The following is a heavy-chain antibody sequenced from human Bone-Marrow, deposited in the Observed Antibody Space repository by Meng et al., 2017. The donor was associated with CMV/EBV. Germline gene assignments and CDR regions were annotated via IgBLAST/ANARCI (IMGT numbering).Heavy chain of an antibody. CDR1: GYTFTRSG. CDR2: ISADNGNT. J-gene: IGHJ4*02. Sequence: SCKTSGYTFTRSGISWVRQAPGQGLEWMGWISADNGNTNYAHNLQGRVTMTTDTSTTTAYMELRSLRSDDTAVYYCARGSLADTVFDYWGQGTLVTVSS. D-gene: IGHD6-19*01. CDR3: ARGSLADTVFDY. V-gene: IGHV1-18*01.